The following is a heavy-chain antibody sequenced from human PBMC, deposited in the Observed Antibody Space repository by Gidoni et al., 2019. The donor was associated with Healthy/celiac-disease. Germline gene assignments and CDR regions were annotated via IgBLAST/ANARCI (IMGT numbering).Heavy chain of an antibody. J-gene: IGHJ4*02. Sequence: QVQLVESGGGVVQPGRSLRLSCAASGFTFSSYGMHWVRQAPGKGLEWVAVISYDGSNKYYADSVKGRFTISRDNSKNTLYLQMNSLRAEDTAVYYCARGHRYFDYWGQGTLVTVSS. V-gene: IGHV3-30*03. CDR2: ISYDGSNK. CDR1: GFTFSSYG. CDR3: ARGHRYFDY.